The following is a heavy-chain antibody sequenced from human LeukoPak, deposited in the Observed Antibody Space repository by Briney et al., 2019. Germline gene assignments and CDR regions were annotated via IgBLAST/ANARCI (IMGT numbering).Heavy chain of an antibody. CDR3: ARDWGYCSSTSCYLVY. CDR2: ISAYNGNT. CDR1: GYTFTSYD. Sequence: ASVKVSCKASGYTFTSYDINWVRQATGQGLEWMGWISAYNGNTNYAQKLQGRVTMTTDTSTSTAYMELRSLRSDDTAVYYCARDWGYCSSTSCYLVYWGQGTLVTVSS. V-gene: IGHV1-18*01. J-gene: IGHJ4*02. D-gene: IGHD2-2*01.